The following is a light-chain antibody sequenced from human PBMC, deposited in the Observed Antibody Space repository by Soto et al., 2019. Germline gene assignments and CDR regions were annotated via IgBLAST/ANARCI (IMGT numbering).Light chain of an antibody. Sequence: QSVLTQPPSASGSPVQSVTISCTGTKNDIGLYDFVSWYQHHPGKAPRLIIYEVVQRPSGVPDRFSGSKSGNTASLTVSGLQAADEADYFCKSYAGSNTYVFGSGTKVTV. CDR2: EVV. CDR1: KNDIGLYDF. J-gene: IGLJ1*01. CDR3: KSYAGSNTYV. V-gene: IGLV2-8*01.